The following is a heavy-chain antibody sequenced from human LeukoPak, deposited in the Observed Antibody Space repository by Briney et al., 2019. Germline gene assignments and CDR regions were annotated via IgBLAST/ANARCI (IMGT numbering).Heavy chain of an antibody. J-gene: IGHJ4*02. V-gene: IGHV4-59*01. CDR1: GGSIGSYY. D-gene: IGHD3-22*01. CDR3: ARESRTSGYSNFYFDY. CDR2: IYYSGST. Sequence: SETLSLTCTVSGGSIGSYYWSWIRQPPGKGLEWIGYIYYSGSTNYNPSLKSRVTISVDTSKNQFSLKLSSVTAADTAVYYCARESRTSGYSNFYFDYWAQGTLVTVSS.